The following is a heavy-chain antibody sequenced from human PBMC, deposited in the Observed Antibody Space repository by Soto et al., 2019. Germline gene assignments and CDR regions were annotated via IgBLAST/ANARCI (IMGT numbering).Heavy chain of an antibody. CDR1: GFTFSAYG. Sequence: GGSLRLSCAASGFTFSAYGIHWVRQAPGKGLEWVGRIKSEPDGGTTDYAAPVKGRFTISRDDSKYMLFLQMNSLKIEDTAVYYCMTDPPKLLGPFDYWGQGTLVTVSS. J-gene: IGHJ4*01. D-gene: IGHD3-16*01. CDR2: IKSEPDGGTT. V-gene: IGHV3-15*07. CDR3: MTDPPKLLGPFDY.